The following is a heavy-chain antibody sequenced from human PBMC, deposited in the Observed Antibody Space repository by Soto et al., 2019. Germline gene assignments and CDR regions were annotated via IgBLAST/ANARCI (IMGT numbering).Heavy chain of an antibody. CDR1: GYGFTTYG. CDR2: ISAHNGNT. Sequence: QVHLVQSGAEVKKPGASVKVSCKGSGYGFTTYGITWVRKAPGQGLEWMAWISAHNGNTNYAQKLQGRVTVPRDTSTSPAYMELRRLGSDDTAVYYCARGRYGDYWGQGAVVTVSS. D-gene: IGHD1-1*01. CDR3: ARGRYGDY. V-gene: IGHV1-18*01. J-gene: IGHJ4*02.